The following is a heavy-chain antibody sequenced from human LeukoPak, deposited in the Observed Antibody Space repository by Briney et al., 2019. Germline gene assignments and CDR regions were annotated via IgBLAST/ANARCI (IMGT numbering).Heavy chain of an antibody. Sequence: GGSLRLSCAASGFAFSRFWMHWVRQAPGTGLVWVSRVNFDGNSTTYADSVRGRFTISRDNAKNTLFLQMNSLRAEDTAVYYCARDSGHGMDVWGQGTTVTVSS. CDR3: ARDSGHGMDV. CDR1: GFAFSRFW. J-gene: IGHJ6*02. D-gene: IGHD5-12*01. V-gene: IGHV3-74*01. CDR2: VNFDGNST.